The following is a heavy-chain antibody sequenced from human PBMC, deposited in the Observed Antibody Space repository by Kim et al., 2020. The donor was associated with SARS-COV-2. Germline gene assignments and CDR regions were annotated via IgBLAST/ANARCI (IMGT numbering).Heavy chain of an antibody. Sequence: GGSLRLSCAASGFTFSSYAMSWVRQAPGKGLEWVSAISGSGGSTYYAVSVKGRFTISRDNSKNKLYLQMNSLRAEDTTVYYCAKSLVGWLLYPDDAFDIWGQGTMVTVSS. J-gene: IGHJ3*02. CDR1: GFTFSSYA. V-gene: IGHV3-23*01. CDR2: ISGSGGST. D-gene: IGHD2-2*02. CDR3: AKSLVGWLLYPDDAFDI.